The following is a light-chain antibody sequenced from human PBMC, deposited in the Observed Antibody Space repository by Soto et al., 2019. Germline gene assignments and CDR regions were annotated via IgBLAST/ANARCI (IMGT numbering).Light chain of an antibody. CDR3: SSYGGRNNHL. CDR2: DVS. J-gene: IGLJ1*01. Sequence: QSALTQPPSTSGSPGQSVAISCTGTTTDVGRYDCVSWYQQHPGKAPKLIIYDVSKRPSGVPARFSGSKSGNTASLTVSGLQPEDEADYYCSSYGGRNNHLFGTGTKLTVL. CDR1: TTDVGRYDC. V-gene: IGLV2-8*01.